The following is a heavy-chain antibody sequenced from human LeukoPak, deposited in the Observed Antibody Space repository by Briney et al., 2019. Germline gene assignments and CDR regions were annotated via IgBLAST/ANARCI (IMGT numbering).Heavy chain of an antibody. D-gene: IGHD1-26*01. CDR2: IYNDGST. CDR1: GFTVSSNH. Sequence: PGGSLRLSCVASGFTVSSNHMSWVRQAPGKGLEWVSAIYNDGSTAYADSVKGRFTISRDTSKNTLFLQMNSPRAEDTAVYSSAKSGSQSYFHNWGQGTLVTVSS. V-gene: IGHV3-66*01. J-gene: IGHJ4*02. CDR3: AKSGSQSYFHN.